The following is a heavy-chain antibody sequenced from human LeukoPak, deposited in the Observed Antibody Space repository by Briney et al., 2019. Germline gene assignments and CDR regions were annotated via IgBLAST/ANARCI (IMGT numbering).Heavy chain of an antibody. V-gene: IGHV3-43*01. CDR3: AKGYGSSWFLGLDS. CDR1: GFMFDQYT. D-gene: IGHD6-13*01. J-gene: IGHJ4*02. CDR2: ISWDGGST. Sequence: PGGSLRLSCAASGFMFDQYTLHWVRQAPGKGLEWVSFISWDGGSTYYADSVKGRFSISRDNSKKSLHLQMNSLRTEDTAFYFCAKGYGSSWFLGLDSWGQGTLVTVSS.